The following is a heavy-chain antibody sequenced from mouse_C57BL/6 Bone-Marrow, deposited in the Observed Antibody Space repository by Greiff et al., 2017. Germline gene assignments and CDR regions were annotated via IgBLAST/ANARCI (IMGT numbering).Heavy chain of an antibody. Sequence: EVQLVEPGTVLARPGASVKMSCKTSGYTFTSYWMHWVKQRPGQGLEWIGAIYPGNSDTSYNQKFKGKATLTAVTSASTAYMELSSLTNEDSAVDYCTPGYDSSPGYYWGQGTTLTVSS. CDR1: GYTFTSYW. CDR2: IYPGNSDT. CDR3: TPGYDSSPGYY. V-gene: IGHV1-5*01. D-gene: IGHD1-1*01. J-gene: IGHJ2*01.